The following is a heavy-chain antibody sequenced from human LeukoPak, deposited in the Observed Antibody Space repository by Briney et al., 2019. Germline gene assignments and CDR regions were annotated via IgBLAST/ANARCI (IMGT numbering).Heavy chain of an antibody. D-gene: IGHD4-17*01. V-gene: IGHV3-23*01. Sequence: PGGSLRLSCAASGVTFSNYAMSWVRQAPGKGLEWVSGISGSGGSTYYADSVKGRFTIPRDNSKNTLYLQMNSLRAEDTAVYYCAKVLYGDYPGRWGQGTLVTVSS. CDR3: AKVLYGDYPGR. CDR1: GVTFSNYA. CDR2: ISGSGGST. J-gene: IGHJ4*02.